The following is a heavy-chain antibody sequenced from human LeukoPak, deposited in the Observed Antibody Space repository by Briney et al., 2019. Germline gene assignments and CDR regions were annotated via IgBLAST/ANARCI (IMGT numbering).Heavy chain of an antibody. J-gene: IGHJ4*02. CDR1: GYTFRSYA. CDR2: INVYNGYT. D-gene: IGHD2-2*01. Sequence: GASVKVSCKTSGYTFRSYAIGWVRQAPGQGLERMGWINVYNGYTNYARNFQGRVTMTTDTSTSTAYMEVRSLRSDDTAVYYCARVECSSTTCYDDYWGQGTLVIVSS. CDR3: ARVECSSTTCYDDY. V-gene: IGHV1-18*01.